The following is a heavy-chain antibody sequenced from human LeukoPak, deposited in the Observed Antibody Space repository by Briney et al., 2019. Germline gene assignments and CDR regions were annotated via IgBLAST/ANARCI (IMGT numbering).Heavy chain of an antibody. CDR2: IYYSGST. D-gene: IGHD4-17*01. CDR1: GDSISSYY. J-gene: IGHJ4*02. CDR3: ARVGWATVTTFGFDY. Sequence: RSSETLSLTCTVSGDSISSYYWSWIRQPPGKGLEWIGNIYYSGSTNYNPSLKSRVTISVDTSKNQFSLKLSSVTAADTAVYYCARVGWATVTTFGFDYWGQGTLVTVSS. V-gene: IGHV4-59*01.